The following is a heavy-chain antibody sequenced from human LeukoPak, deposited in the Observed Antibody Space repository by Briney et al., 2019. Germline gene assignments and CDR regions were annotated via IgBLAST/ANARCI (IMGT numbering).Heavy chain of an antibody. V-gene: IGHV4-59*01. D-gene: IGHD2-15*01. CDR1: GGSISSYY. J-gene: IGHJ5*02. Sequence: SETLSLTCTVSGGSISSYYWSWIRQPPGKGLEWIGYIYYSGSTNYNPSLKSRVTISVDTSKNQFSLKLSSVTAADTAVYYCARCSGGSCEQGRFDPWGQGTLVTVSS. CDR3: ARCSGGSCEQGRFDP. CDR2: IYYSGST.